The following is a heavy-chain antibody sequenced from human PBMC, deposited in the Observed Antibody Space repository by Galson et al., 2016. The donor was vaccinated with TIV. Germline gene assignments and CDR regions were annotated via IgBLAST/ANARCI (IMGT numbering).Heavy chain of an antibody. J-gene: IGHJ5*02. Sequence: CAISGDSVSSNRAAWNWIRQSPSRGPEWLGRTYYRSKWYNDYALSVKSRITINKDTSNNQVSLQLNSVTPENTAVYYCARGPHPSHIVLRGPPPNWFDPWGQGTLVTVSS. D-gene: IGHD3-10*01. CDR3: ARGPHPSHIVLRGPPPNWFDP. CDR1: GDSVSSNRAA. CDR2: TYYRSKWYN. V-gene: IGHV6-1*01.